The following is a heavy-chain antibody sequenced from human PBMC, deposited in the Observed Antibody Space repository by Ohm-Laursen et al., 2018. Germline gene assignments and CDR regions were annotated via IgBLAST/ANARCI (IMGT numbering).Heavy chain of an antibody. CDR3: AKDTKYYGMNV. Sequence: SLRLSCAASGFTFSSYAMNWVRQAPGEGPEWVSGISGTGGDTFYADSVKGRFTISRDNSKNNLYLQMNSLTAEDTAVYYCAKDTKYYGMNVWGQGTTVTVSS. CDR1: GFTFSSYA. D-gene: IGHD2-2*01. V-gene: IGHV3-23*01. CDR2: ISGTGGDT. J-gene: IGHJ6*02.